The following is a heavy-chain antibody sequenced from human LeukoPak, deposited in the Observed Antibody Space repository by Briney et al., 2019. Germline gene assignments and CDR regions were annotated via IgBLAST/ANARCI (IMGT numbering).Heavy chain of an antibody. Sequence: ASVKVSCKASGYTFTGYDMHWVRQAPGQGLEWMGWMNPNSGGRNYAQKFQGRGAITRDTSISTAHMELSTLRSDDTAVYHCARDMVAVAPGAFDIWGQGTMVTVSS. J-gene: IGHJ3*02. CDR2: MNPNSGGR. CDR1: GYTFTGYD. CDR3: ARDMVAVAPGAFDI. V-gene: IGHV1-2*02. D-gene: IGHD6-19*01.